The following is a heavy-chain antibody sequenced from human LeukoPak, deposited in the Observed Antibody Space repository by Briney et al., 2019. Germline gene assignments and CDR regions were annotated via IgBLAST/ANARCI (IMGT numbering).Heavy chain of an antibody. V-gene: IGHV3-30*18. CDR2: ISYDGSNK. Sequence: GGSLRLSCDASGFIFGSYVVTWVRQAPGKGLEWVAVISYDGSNKYYADSVKGRFTISRDNSKNTLYLQMNSLRAEDTAVYYCAKDSAQLGLNWFDPWGQGTLVTVSS. CDR1: GFIFGSYV. CDR3: AKDSAQLGLNWFDP. J-gene: IGHJ5*02. D-gene: IGHD2-2*01.